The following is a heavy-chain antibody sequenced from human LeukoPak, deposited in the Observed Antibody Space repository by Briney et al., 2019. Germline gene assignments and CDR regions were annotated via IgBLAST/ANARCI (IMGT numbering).Heavy chain of an antibody. J-gene: IGHJ4*02. D-gene: IGHD3-22*01. Sequence: ASVKVSCKASGYTFTGYYMHWVRQAPGQGLEWMGWINPISGCTNYAQTFQGRGTMTRDTSISTGNMELGSLRSDDTAVYFCARALPYDSSGPPIDFWGQGTLVSVSS. V-gene: IGHV1-2*02. CDR3: ARALPYDSSGPPIDF. CDR2: INPISGCT. CDR1: GYTFTGYY.